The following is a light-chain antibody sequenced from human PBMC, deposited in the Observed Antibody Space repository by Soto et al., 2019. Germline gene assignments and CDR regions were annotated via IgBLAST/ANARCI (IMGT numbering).Light chain of an antibody. CDR1: SSDVGGYNY. CDR3: SSYTSSSSWV. J-gene: IGLJ3*02. V-gene: IGLV2-14*01. CDR2: EVS. Sequence: QSALTQPASVSGSPGQSITISCTGTSSDVGGYNYVSWYQQHPGKAPKLMIYEVSNRPSGVSNRFSGSKSGNTASLTISGLQAEDEADYHFSSYTSSSSWVFGGGTKLPVL.